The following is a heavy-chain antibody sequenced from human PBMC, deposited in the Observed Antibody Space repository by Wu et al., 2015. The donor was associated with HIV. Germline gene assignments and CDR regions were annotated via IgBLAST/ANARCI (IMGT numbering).Heavy chain of an antibody. CDR1: EYIFSTSY. CDR3: CSRRGEHGSFNM. CDR2: INPSANKI. V-gene: IGHV1-46*03. D-gene: IGHD1/OR15-1a*01. J-gene: IGHJ3*02. Sequence: QVQLVQSGAEVKKPGASVKVSCKASEYIFSTSYLHWVRQAPGQGLEWMGVINPSANKITYAQIFKGRLTMTRDTSTSTVYMELNSLRSDDTAVFYCCSRRGEHGSFNMWGQGTTIIVSS.